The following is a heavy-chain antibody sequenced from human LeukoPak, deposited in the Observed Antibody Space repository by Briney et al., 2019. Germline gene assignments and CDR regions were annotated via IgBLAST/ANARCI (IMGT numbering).Heavy chain of an antibody. Sequence: GGSLRLSCAASGFTFSSYAMSWGRQAPGKGLERVSSVSGSGSHTYYADSVKGRFTISRDNSKNTLYLQMDSLRAEDAAVYYCAKDERGYDCYFDYWGQGALVTVSS. CDR3: AKDERGYDCYFDY. CDR1: GFTFSSYA. J-gene: IGHJ4*02. D-gene: IGHD5-12*01. CDR2: VSGSGSHT. V-gene: IGHV3-23*01.